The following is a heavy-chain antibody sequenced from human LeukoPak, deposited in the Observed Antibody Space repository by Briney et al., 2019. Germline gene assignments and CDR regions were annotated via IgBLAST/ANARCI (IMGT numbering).Heavy chain of an antibody. Sequence: GGSLRLSCAASGFTFRRYGMSWVRQAPGKGLEWVSAISGSGDYTYYADSVKGRFTISRDNSKDRLYLQMNSLRAEDTAVYYCAELGITMIGGVWGKGTTVTISS. CDR3: AELGITMIGGV. J-gene: IGHJ6*04. D-gene: IGHD3-10*02. CDR2: ISGSGDYT. CDR1: GFTFRRYG. V-gene: IGHV3-23*01.